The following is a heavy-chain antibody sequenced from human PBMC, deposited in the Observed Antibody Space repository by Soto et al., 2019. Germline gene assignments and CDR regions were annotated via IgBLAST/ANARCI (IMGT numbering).Heavy chain of an antibody. CDR2: ISGNSGST. D-gene: IGHD3-22*01. Sequence: PGGSLRLSCAASGFTFSSFALSWLRQAPGKGLEWVSTISGNSGSTYYADSVKGRFTVSRDNSKNTLYLQMNNLRAEDTAVYYCAKDQFSDSNGYYYVGYCDSWGQGTLVTVSS. CDR1: GFTFSSFA. CDR3: AKDQFSDSNGYYYVGYCDS. V-gene: IGHV3-23*01. J-gene: IGHJ4*02.